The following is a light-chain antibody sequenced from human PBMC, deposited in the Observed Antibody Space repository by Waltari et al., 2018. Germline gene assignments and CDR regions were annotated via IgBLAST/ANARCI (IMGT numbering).Light chain of an antibody. V-gene: IGLV2-11*01. CDR1: SSNVGTYNY. CDR2: DVT. CDR3: CSYAGSYSWV. J-gene: IGLJ3*02. Sequence: QPALTQPRSVSGSPGQSVTISCTGTSSNVGTYNYVSWYQHHPGKAPKLMIYDVTKRPSGVPDRFSGSKSGNTAALTISGLQAGDEADYYCCSYAGSYSWVFGGGTKLTVL.